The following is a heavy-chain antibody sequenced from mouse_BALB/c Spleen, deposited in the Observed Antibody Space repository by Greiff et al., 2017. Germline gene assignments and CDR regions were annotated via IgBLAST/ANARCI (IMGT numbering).Heavy chain of an antibody. CDR2: ISYSGST. V-gene: IGHV3-8*02. D-gene: IGHD1-1*01. Sequence: EVKLQESGPSLVKPSQTLSLTCSVTGDSITSGYWNWIRKFPGNKLEYMGYISYSGSTYYNPSLKSRISITRDTSKNQYYLQLNSVTTEDTATYYCARGDYGSQVPYFDYWGQGTTRTVSS. J-gene: IGHJ2*01. CDR3: ARGDYGSQVPYFDY. CDR1: GDSITSGY.